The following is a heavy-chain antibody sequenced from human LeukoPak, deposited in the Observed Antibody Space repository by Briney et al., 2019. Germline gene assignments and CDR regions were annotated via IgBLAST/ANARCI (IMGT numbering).Heavy chain of an antibody. CDR2: INPNSGGT. D-gene: IGHD2-2*02. Sequence: ASVKVSCKASGYTFTDSYMHWVRQAPGQGLEWMGWINPNSGGTNYAQKFQGRVTMTRDTSISTAYMELSRLRSDDTAVYYCARDHCSSTSCYSWFDPWGQGTLVTVSS. V-gene: IGHV1-2*02. CDR3: ARDHCSSTSCYSWFDP. CDR1: GYTFTDSY. J-gene: IGHJ5*02.